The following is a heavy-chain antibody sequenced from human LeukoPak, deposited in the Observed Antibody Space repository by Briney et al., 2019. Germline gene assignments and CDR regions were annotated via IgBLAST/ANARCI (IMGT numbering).Heavy chain of an antibody. V-gene: IGHV1-69*01. J-gene: IGHJ6*03. D-gene: IGHD2-2*01. Sequence: SVKVSCKASGGTFSSYAISWVRQAPGQGLEWMGGIIPIFGTANYAQKFQGRVTITADESTSTAYMELSSLRSEDTAVYYCARGVVVVPAAMSPYYYYMDVWGKGTTVTVSS. CDR1: GGTFSSYA. CDR3: ARGVVVVPAAMSPYYYYMDV. CDR2: IIPIFGTA.